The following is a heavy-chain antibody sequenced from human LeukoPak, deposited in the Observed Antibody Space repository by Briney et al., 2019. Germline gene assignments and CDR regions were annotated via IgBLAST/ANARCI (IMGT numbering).Heavy chain of an antibody. CDR3: ARVRIWNTYYYMDV. D-gene: IGHD1/OR15-1a*01. J-gene: IGHJ6*03. Sequence: SQTLSLTCTVSGGSFSSGSYYWSWIRQPAGKGLEWIGRIYTSGSTNYNPSLKSRVTISVDTSKNQFSLKLSSVTAADTAVYYCARVRIWNTYYYMDVWGKGTTVTVSS. CDR1: GGSFSSGSYY. V-gene: IGHV4-61*02. CDR2: IYTSGST.